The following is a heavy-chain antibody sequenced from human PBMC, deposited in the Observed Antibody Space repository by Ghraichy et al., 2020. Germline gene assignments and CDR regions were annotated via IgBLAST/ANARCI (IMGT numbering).Heavy chain of an antibody. CDR1: GFTFSTYA. D-gene: IGHD1-26*01. J-gene: IGHJ4*02. CDR2: ISADGGAK. Sequence: GGSLRLSCTSSGFTFSTYAMTWVRQAPGKGLDWVSAISADGGAKFYADSVKGRFTISRDNFKDTLYLQMNSLGAEDTAVYYCAKLWESYSSYWGQGTVVTVSS. CDR3: AKLWESYSSY. V-gene: IGHV3-23*01.